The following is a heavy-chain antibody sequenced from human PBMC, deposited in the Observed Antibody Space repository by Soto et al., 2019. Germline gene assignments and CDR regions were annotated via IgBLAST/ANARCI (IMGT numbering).Heavy chain of an antibody. V-gene: IGHV1-2*04. CDR3: ARGLNWNFIEAHPYYYYMDV. D-gene: IGHD1-7*01. J-gene: IGHJ6*03. Sequence: ASVKVSCKASGFTFTGYYMHWVRQAPGQGLEWMGWINPNSGGANYAQKFEGWVTMTRDTSISTAYMELSRLRTDDTAVYYCARGLNWNFIEAHPYYYYMDVWGKGPTVTVSS. CDR1: GFTFTGYY. CDR2: INPNSGGA.